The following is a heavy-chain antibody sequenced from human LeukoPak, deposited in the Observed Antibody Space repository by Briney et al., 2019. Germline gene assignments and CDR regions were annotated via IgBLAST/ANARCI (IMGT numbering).Heavy chain of an antibody. CDR1: GGSISSYY. Sequence: SETLSLTCTVSGGSISSYYWSWIRQPAGKGLEWIGRIYTSGSTNYNPSLKSRVTMSVDTSKNQFSLKVSSVTATDTAAYYCARHPFSAPFDYWGQGILVTVSS. D-gene: IGHD6-19*01. J-gene: IGHJ4*02. V-gene: IGHV4-4*07. CDR2: IYTSGST. CDR3: ARHPFSAPFDY.